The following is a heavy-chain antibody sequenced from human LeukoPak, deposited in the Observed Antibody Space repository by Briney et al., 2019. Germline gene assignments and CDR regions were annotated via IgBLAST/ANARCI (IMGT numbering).Heavy chain of an antibody. D-gene: IGHD3-22*01. Sequence: ASVKVSCKASGYTFTGYYMHWVRQAPGQGLEWMGRINPNSGGTNYAQKFQGRVTMTRDTSISTAYMELSRLRSEDTAVYYCARDRGNYYDSSGSDEAFDIWGQGTMVTVSS. V-gene: IGHV1-2*06. CDR3: ARDRGNYYDSSGSDEAFDI. CDR2: INPNSGGT. J-gene: IGHJ3*02. CDR1: GYTFTGYY.